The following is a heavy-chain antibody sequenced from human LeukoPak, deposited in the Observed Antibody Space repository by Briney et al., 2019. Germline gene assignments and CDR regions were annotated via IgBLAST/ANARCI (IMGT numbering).Heavy chain of an antibody. CDR1: GFTFSSYA. J-gene: IGHJ4*02. V-gene: IGHV3-23*01. D-gene: IGHD5-18*01. Sequence: GGSLRLSCAASGFTFSSYAMSWVRQAPGKGLEWVSAISGSGGSTYYADSVKGRFTISRDNSKNTLYLQMNSLRAEDTAVYYCAKAGLGTGMAEELDFDYWGQGTLVTVSS. CDR2: ISGSGGST. CDR3: AKAGLGTGMAEELDFDY.